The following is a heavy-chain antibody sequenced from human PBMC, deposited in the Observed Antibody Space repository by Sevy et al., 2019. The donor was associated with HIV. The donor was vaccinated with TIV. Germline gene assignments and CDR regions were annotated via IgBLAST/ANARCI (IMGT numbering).Heavy chain of an antibody. CDR1: GFTFSRYS. Sequence: GSLRLSCAASGFTFSRYSMNWVRQAPGKGLEWVSYISSSSSTVYYPDSVKGRFTISRDNAKNSLYLQMSSLRDEDTAVYYCAKAGDPGYASSPTYYYGMDVWGQGTTVTVSS. V-gene: IGHV3-48*02. CDR2: ISSSSSTV. CDR3: AKAGDPGYASSPTYYYGMDV. J-gene: IGHJ6*02. D-gene: IGHD6-13*01.